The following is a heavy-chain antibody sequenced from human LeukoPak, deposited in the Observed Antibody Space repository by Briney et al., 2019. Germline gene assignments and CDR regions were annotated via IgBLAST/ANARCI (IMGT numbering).Heavy chain of an antibody. D-gene: IGHD3-3*01. CDR3: ARDGPYDFWSGYPYYYYYYMDV. J-gene: IGHJ6*03. CDR1: GGSISSYY. CDR2: IYTSGST. V-gene: IGHV4-4*07. Sequence: SETLSLTCTVSGGSISSYYWSWIRQPAGKGLEWIGRIYTSGSTNYNPSLKSRVTMSVDTSKHQFSLKLSSVTAADTAVYYCARDGPYDFWSGYPYYYYYYMDVWGKGTTVTVYS.